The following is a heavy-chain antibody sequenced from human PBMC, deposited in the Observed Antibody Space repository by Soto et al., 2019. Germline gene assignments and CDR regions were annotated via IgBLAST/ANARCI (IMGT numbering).Heavy chain of an antibody. V-gene: IGHV4-61*01. CDR2: IYYTGST. Sequence: PSETLSLTCTVSGGSVSSGNYYWSWIRQPPGKGLEWIGFIYYTGSTSYNPSLKSRVTISIDTSKNQFSLKLTSVTAADTAVYYCAIALYCSGGSCSFDSWGQGSLVTVSS. CDR3: AIALYCSGGSCSFDS. D-gene: IGHD2-15*01. J-gene: IGHJ5*01. CDR1: GGSVSSGNYY.